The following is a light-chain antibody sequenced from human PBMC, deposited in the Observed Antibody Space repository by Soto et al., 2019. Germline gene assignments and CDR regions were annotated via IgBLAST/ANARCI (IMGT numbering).Light chain of an antibody. CDR3: QQHISWPLT. Sequence: ELVLTQSPATLSLSPGERATLSCRASQSVKPFLVWYQQRPGQAPRLLIYDASHRDAGIPDRVSGSGLGTDVTLTISSLEPEEFAVYYCQQHISWPLTFGGGTKVDIK. J-gene: IGKJ4*01. CDR1: QSVKPF. V-gene: IGKV3-11*01. CDR2: DAS.